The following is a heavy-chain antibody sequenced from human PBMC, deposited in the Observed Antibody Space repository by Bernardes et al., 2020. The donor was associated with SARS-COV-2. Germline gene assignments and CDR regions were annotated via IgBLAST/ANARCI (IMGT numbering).Heavy chain of an antibody. CDR3: VRGPSDGHGRFEY. V-gene: IGHV3-74*01. Sequence: GGSLRLSCAASGFTFSSYWMHWVRQGPGKWLVWVSRINSDGRTTTYADSVKGRFTISRDNGKNTLYLQMNSLRAEDTAVYYCVRGPSDGHGRFEYWGQGALVTVSS. CDR1: GFTFSSYW. J-gene: IGHJ4*02. CDR2: INSDGRTT.